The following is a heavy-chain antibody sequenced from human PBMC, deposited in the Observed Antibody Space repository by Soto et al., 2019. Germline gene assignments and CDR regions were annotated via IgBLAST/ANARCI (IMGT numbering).Heavy chain of an antibody. V-gene: IGHV3-23*01. J-gene: IGHJ4*02. Sequence: EVQLLESGGGLVQPGGSLRLSCSSSGFTFSSYAMSWVRQAPGKGLEWVSAISGSGGSTYYADSVKGRFTISRDNSKNTLYLQMNSLRAEDTAVYYCAKLLSTIVVALDYWGQGTLVTVSS. D-gene: IGHD2-15*01. CDR2: ISGSGGST. CDR3: AKLLSTIVVALDY. CDR1: GFTFSSYA.